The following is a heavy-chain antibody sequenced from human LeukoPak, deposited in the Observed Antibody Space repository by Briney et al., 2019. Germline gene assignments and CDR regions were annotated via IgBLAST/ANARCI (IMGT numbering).Heavy chain of an antibody. D-gene: IGHD3-22*01. CDR2: IYPDDSDT. Sequence: GESLKISCKGFGYSFRDYWIGWVRQMPGKGLEWMGIIYPDDSDTRYSPSFQGQVTISADKSISTAYLQWSSLKASDTAMYYCARPTGYYDSIDYWGQGTLVTVSS. CDR3: ARPTGYYDSIDY. J-gene: IGHJ4*02. CDR1: GYSFRDYW. V-gene: IGHV5-51*01.